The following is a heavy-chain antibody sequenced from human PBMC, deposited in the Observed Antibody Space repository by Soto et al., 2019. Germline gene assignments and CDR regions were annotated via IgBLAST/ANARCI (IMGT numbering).Heavy chain of an antibody. Sequence: QVQLQESGPGLVKPSETLSLTCTVSGGSISSYYWSWIRQPPGKGLEWIGYIYYSGSTNYNHSLKSRVTISVDTSKNKFSLKLSSVTAADTAVYYCARGISYYDSSGYYYADWYFDLWGRGTLVTVSS. CDR1: GGSISSYY. V-gene: IGHV4-59*01. D-gene: IGHD3-22*01. CDR2: IYYSGST. J-gene: IGHJ2*01. CDR3: ARGISYYDSSGYYYADWYFDL.